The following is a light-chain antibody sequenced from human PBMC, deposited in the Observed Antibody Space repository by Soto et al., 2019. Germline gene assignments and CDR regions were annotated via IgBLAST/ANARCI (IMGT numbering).Light chain of an antibody. CDR2: DVS. CDR3: SSYTAITTTRV. CDR1: SSDVGGYNY. J-gene: IGLJ2*01. V-gene: IGLV2-14*03. Sequence: QSVLTQPHSVSGSPGQSITISCTGTSSDVGGYNYVSWYQQHPGKAPQLMIYDVSSRPSGVSHRFSGSKSGTTASLTISGLQAEDEAYYFCSSYTAITTTRVFGGGTKLTVL.